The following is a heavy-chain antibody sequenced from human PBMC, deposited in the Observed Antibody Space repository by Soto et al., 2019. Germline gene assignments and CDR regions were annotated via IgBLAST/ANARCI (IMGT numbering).Heavy chain of an antibody. Sequence: SETLSLTCTVSGGSISSSSYYWGWIRQPPGKGLEWIGSIYYSGSTYYNPSLKSRVTISVDTSKNQFSLKLSSVTAADTAVYYCVRVYGEIDYWGQGTLVTVSS. CDR1: GGSISSSSYY. V-gene: IGHV4-39*07. D-gene: IGHD4-17*01. CDR2: IYYSGST. CDR3: VRVYGEIDY. J-gene: IGHJ4*02.